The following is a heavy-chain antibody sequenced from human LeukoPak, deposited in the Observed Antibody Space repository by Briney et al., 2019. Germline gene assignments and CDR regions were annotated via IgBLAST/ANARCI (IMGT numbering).Heavy chain of an antibody. CDR2: IKSIVNGGTT. CDR3: TKDLPFTSGGVIIY. J-gene: IGHJ4*02. D-gene: IGHD3-16*02. V-gene: IGHV3-15*01. Sequence: GGSLRLSCAASGFTFSSYAMHWVRQAPGKGLEWVGRIKSIVNGGTTDYAGPVKGRLTISRDDSKNSLYLQMNSLRTEDTGVYYCTKDLPFTSGGVIIYWGQGTLVTVSS. CDR1: GFTFSSYA.